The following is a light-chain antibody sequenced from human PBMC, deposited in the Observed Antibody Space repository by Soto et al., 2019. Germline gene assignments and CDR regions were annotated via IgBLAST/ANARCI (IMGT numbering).Light chain of an antibody. V-gene: IGKV1-17*03. J-gene: IGKJ1*01. Sequence: DIQMTQSPSALSASVGHRVTITCRSSQALTNYLAGFQQKPGQPPKRLIYAASTLESGVPLMFSGSGSGTDFTLTISCLQSEDFAAYYYQRYYSYPRWTCGQVTKLYSK. CDR2: AAS. CDR1: QALTNY. CDR3: QRYYSYPRWT.